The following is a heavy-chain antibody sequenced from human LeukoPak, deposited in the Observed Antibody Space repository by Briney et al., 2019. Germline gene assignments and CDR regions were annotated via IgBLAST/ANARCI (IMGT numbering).Heavy chain of an antibody. CDR3: ATRHYSLWSGFFSDDVSDI. V-gene: IGHV3-49*04. Sequence: GGSLRLSCTASGFTFRDYTMSWVRQAPGKGLQWVGFIRSEADGGTTEYASSVKGRFLISRDDSKSIAYLQMNSLKTEDTALYYCATRHYSLWSGFFSDDVSDIWGQGTKVIVSS. D-gene: IGHD3-3*01. CDR1: GFTFRDYT. CDR2: IRSEADGGTT. J-gene: IGHJ3*02.